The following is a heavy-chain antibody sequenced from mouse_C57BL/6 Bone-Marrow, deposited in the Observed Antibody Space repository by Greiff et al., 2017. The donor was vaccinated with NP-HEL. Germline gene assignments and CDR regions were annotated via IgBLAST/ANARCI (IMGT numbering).Heavy chain of an antibody. CDR2: LRDGGSYT. V-gene: IGHV5-4*01. CDR1: GFTFSSYA. Sequence: EVQVVESGGGLVKPGGSLKLSCAASGFTFSSYAMSWVRQTPEKRLEWVATLRDGGSYTYYPDNVQGRFTISRDNAKNNLYMQMSHLKSEDTARYYCARDPAPYYAMDYWGQGTSVTVSS. CDR3: ARDPAPYYAMDY. J-gene: IGHJ4*01.